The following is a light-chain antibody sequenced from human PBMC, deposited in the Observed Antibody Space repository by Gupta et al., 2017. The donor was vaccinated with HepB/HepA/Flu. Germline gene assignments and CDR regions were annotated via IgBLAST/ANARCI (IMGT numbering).Light chain of an antibody. CDR2: YDS. V-gene: IGLV3-21*04. CDR1: NIGSKS. J-gene: IGLJ1*01. CDR3: QVWDSSSDHYV. Sequence: SYVLTQPPSVSVAPGKTARITCGGNNIGSKSVHWYQQKPGQAPVLVIYYDSDRPSGIPERFSGSNSGNKATLNISRVEAGDEADDYCQVWDSSSDHYVFGTGTKVTVL.